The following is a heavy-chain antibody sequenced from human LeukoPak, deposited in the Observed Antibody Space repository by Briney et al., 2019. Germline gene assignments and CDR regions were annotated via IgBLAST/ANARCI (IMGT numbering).Heavy chain of an antibody. D-gene: IGHD6-19*01. J-gene: IGHJ4*02. CDR1: VFTFSTYW. CDR2: IKQDGSEK. CDR3: ARSVAGFDY. V-gene: IGHV3-7*01. Sequence: GGSLRLPCSASVFTFSTYWMAWVRQAPGKGLEWVANIKQDGSEKYYVDSVKGRFTISRDNAKNSLYLQMNSLRGEDTAVYYCARSVAGFDYWGQRTMVTVSS.